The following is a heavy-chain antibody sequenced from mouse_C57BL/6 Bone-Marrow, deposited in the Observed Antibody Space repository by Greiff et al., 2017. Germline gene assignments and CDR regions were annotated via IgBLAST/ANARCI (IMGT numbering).Heavy chain of an antibody. J-gene: IGHJ3*01. CDR1: GFNIKDDY. V-gene: IGHV14-4*01. CDR2: IDPENGDT. D-gene: IGHD1-1*01. CDR3: TPHDYGSSSAWFAY. Sequence: EVQLQQSGAELVRPGASVKLSCTASGFNIKDDYMHWVKQRPEQGLEWIGWIDPENGDTEYASKFQGKATITADTSSNTAYLQLSSLTSEDTAVYYCTPHDYGSSSAWFAYWGQGTLVTVSA.